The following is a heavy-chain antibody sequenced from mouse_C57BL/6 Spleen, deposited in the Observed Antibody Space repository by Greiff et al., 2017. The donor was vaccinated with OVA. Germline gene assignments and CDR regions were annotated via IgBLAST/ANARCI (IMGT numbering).Heavy chain of an antibody. CDR2: IDPSDSYT. CDR3: AIPLITTVVGGFDV. Sequence: QVQLQQSGAELVMPGASVKLSCKASGYTFTSYWMHWVKQRPGQGLEWIGEIDPSDSYTNYNQKFKGKSTLTVDKSSSTAYMQLSSLTSEDSAVYYCAIPLITTVVGGFDVWGTGTTVTVSS. D-gene: IGHD1-1*01. CDR1: GYTFTSYW. J-gene: IGHJ1*03. V-gene: IGHV1-69*01.